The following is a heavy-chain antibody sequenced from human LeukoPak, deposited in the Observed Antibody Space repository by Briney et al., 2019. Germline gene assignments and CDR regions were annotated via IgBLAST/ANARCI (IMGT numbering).Heavy chain of an antibody. V-gene: IGHV3-48*01. D-gene: IGHD6-19*01. CDR1: GFTFSSYS. J-gene: IGHJ4*02. CDR2: ISSSSSTI. Sequence: GGSLRLSCAASGFTFSSYSMNWVRQAPGKGLEWVSYISSSSSTIYYADSVKGRFTISRDNAKNSLYLQMNSLRAEDAAVYYCARDLPDLYSSGWTSFDYWGQGTLVTVSS. CDR3: ARDLPDLYSSGWTSFDY.